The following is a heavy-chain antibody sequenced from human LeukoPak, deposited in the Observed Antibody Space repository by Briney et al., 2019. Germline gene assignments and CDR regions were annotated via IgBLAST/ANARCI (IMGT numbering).Heavy chain of an antibody. CDR3: ARDRIVVVPAAFYYYYGMDV. CDR1: GGSISSGGYY. V-gene: IGHV4-31*03. D-gene: IGHD2-2*01. J-gene: IGHJ6*02. Sequence: SETLSLTCTVSGGSISSGGYYWSWIRQHPGKGLEWIVYIYYSGSTYYNPSLKSRVTISVDTSKNQFSLKLSSVTAADTAVYYCARDRIVVVPAAFYYYYGMDVWGQGTTVTVSS. CDR2: IYYSGST.